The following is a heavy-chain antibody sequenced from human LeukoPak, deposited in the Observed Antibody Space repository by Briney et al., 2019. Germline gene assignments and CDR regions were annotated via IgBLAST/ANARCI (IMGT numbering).Heavy chain of an antibody. CDR1: GFSISSSSYY. V-gene: IGHV4-39*07. D-gene: IGHD6-13*01. CDR3: ARDRAGVYRRPLDAFDI. J-gene: IGHJ3*02. Sequence: PSETLSLTCTVSGFSISSSSYYWGWIRQPPGKGLDWIGSSYHSGSTYYNPSLKSRVTISVDTSKNQFSLKLSSVTAADTAVYYCARDRAGVYRRPLDAFDIWGQGTMVTVSS. CDR2: SYHSGST.